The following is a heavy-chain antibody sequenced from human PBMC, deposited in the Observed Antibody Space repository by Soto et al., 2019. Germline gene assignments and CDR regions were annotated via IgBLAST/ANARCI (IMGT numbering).Heavy chain of an antibody. D-gene: IGHD6-13*01. CDR1: GYTFTSYG. CDR2: INAANGDT. J-gene: IGHJ5*02. V-gene: IGHV1-3*01. CDR3: VRRHVSATGIDWFDP. Sequence: QVQIVQSGTEVKKPGASVKVSCKASGYTFTSYGIHWVRQPPGQRLEWMGWINAANGDTKYSPKCQGRVTITRDTSASTAYMELSSLRSEDTAVYYCVRRHVSATGIDWFDPWGQGTLVTVSS.